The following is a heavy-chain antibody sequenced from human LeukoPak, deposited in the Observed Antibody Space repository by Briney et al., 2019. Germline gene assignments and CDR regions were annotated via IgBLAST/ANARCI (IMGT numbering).Heavy chain of an antibody. J-gene: IGHJ4*02. CDR3: ARGVTIFGVVIPQRYYFDY. CDR2: IYHSGST. CDR1: GGSISSGGYS. V-gene: IGHV4-30-2*01. D-gene: IGHD3-3*01. Sequence: SQTLSLTCAVSGGSISSGGYSWSWIRQPPGTGLEWIGYIYHSGSTYYNPSLKSRVTISVDRSKNQFSLKLSSVTAADTAVYYCARGVTIFGVVIPQRYYFDYWGQGTLVTVSS.